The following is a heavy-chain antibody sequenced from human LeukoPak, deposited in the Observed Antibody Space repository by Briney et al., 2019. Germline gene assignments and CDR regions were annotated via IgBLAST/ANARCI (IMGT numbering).Heavy chain of an antibody. CDR2: ISSKSNYI. CDR1: GLTFSTYG. J-gene: IGHJ4*02. D-gene: IGHD5-18*01. CDR3: ARARVYGYSSGGLNDY. Sequence: GGSLRLSCAASGLTFSTYGMHWVRQAPGKGLEWVSSISSKSNYIYYSDSLKGRFTISRDNAKNSLYLQMNSLRVADTAVYYSARARVYGYSSGGLNDYWGQGTLVTVSS. V-gene: IGHV3-21*06.